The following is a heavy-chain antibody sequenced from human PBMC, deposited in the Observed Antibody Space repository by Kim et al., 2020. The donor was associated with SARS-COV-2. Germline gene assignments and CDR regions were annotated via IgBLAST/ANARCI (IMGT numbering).Heavy chain of an antibody. J-gene: IGHJ6*02. D-gene: IGHD1-26*01. CDR2: ISSSSSYI. CDR1: GFTFSSYS. Sequence: GGSLRLSCAASGFTFSSYSMNWVRQAPGKGLEWVSSISSSSSYIYYADSVKGRFTISRDNAKNSLYLQMNSLRAEDTAVYYCARDLLIVVTNHYGMDVWGQGTTVTVSS. V-gene: IGHV3-21*01. CDR3: ARDLLIVVTNHYGMDV.